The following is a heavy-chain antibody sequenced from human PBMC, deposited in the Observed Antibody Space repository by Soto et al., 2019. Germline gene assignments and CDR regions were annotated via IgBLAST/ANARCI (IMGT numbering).Heavy chain of an antibody. CDR1: GYSFATYG. J-gene: IGHJ4*02. CDR2: ISAHNGDT. V-gene: IGHV1-18*04. Sequence: ASVKVSCKASGYSFATYGFSWVRQAPGKGLECVGWISAHNGDTHYSQKFQGRVTLTTDTSTNTGYMELRSLTSDDTAVYFCATEPIYYNDGSGYYPLGHWGQGTLVTVSS. CDR3: ATEPIYYNDGSGYYPLGH. D-gene: IGHD3-22*01.